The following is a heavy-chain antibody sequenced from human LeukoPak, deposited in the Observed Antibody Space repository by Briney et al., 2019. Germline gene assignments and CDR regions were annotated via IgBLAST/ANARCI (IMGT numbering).Heavy chain of an antibody. Sequence: GGSLRLSCAASGFTFSSYSMNWVRQAPGKGLEWVSYISSSGSTIYYADSVKGRFTISRDNAKNSLYLQMNSLRAEDTAVYYCARDLVGIAAAGTDYWGQGTLVTVSS. J-gene: IGHJ4*02. V-gene: IGHV3-48*04. CDR3: ARDLVGIAAAGTDY. CDR1: GFTFSSYS. CDR2: ISSSGSTI. D-gene: IGHD6-13*01.